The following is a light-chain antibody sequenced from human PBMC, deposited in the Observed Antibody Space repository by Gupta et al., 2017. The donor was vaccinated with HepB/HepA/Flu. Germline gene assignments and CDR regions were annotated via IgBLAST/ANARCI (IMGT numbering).Light chain of an antibody. CDR1: SSDVGGYNF. CDR2: DVS. V-gene: IGLV2-11*01. Sequence: QSALTQHRSVSGSPGQSFTMSCSGTSSDVGGYNFVTWFQHHPGKAPKLMINDVSKRPSGVPDRFSGSKSGNTASLTISGLQGEDEADYYCSSYAGSSIWVFGGGTKLTVL. CDR3: SSYAGSSIWV. J-gene: IGLJ3*02.